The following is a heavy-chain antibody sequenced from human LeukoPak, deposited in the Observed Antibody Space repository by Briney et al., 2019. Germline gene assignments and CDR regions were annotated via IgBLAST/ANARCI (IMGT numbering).Heavy chain of an antibody. CDR1: GFTFDDYG. J-gene: IGHJ6*02. D-gene: IGHD5-18*01. V-gene: IGHV3-20*04. CDR2: ISWNGGRT. Sequence: PGGSLRLSCAASGFTFDDYGMSWVRQAPGKGLEWVSGISWNGGRTGYADSVKGRFTISRDNAKNSLYLQMNSLRAEDTALYYCARQIAMAKYYYYGMDVWGQGTTVTVSS. CDR3: ARQIAMAKYYYYGMDV.